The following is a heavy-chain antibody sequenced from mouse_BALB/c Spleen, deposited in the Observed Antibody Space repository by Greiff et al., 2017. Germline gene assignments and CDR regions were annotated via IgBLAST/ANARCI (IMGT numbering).Heavy chain of an antibody. CDR1: GFTFSSYG. V-gene: IGHV5-6*01. J-gene: IGHJ2*01. CDR3: ARQELGGDY. CDR2: ISSGGSYT. Sequence: EVQGVESGGDLVKPGGSLKLSCAASGFTFSSYGMSWVRQTPDKRLEWVATISSGGSYTYYPDSVKGRFTISRDNAKNTLYLQMSSLKSEDTAMYYCARQELGGDYWGQGTTLTVSS. D-gene: IGHD4-1*01.